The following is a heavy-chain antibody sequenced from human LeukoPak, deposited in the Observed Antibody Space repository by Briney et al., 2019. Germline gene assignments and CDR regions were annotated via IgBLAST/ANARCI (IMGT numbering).Heavy chain of an antibody. Sequence: PGGSLRLSCAASGFTFSSYAMSWVRQAPGKGLEWVSAISGSGGSTYYADSVKGRFTISRDNSKNTLYLQMNSLRAEDTAVYYCAKDHAIFGVADYYYMDVRGKGTTVTVSS. CDR1: GFTFSSYA. V-gene: IGHV3-23*01. CDR3: AKDHAIFGVADYYYMDV. D-gene: IGHD3-3*01. J-gene: IGHJ6*03. CDR2: ISGSGGST.